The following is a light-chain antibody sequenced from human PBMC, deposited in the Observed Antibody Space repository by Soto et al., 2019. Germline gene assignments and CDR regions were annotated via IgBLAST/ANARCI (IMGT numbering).Light chain of an antibody. J-gene: IGKJ3*01. V-gene: IGKV1-5*01. CDR2: DAS. Sequence: DIQMTQSPSTLSASVGDRVTLTCRASRSITNWLAWFQQKPGKAPKLLIYDASNLESGVPSRFSGSGSWTEFTLSISSLQTDDVGTSYCQQYSTDPCTFGPGTTVNLK. CDR1: RSITNW. CDR3: QQYSTDPCT.